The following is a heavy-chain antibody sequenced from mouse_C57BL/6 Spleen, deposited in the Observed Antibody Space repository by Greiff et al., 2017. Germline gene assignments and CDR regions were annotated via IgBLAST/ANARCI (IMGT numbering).Heavy chain of an antibody. CDR1: GYSITSGYY. D-gene: IGHD2-2*01. V-gene: IGHV3-6*01. Sequence: VQLQQSGPGLVKPSQSLSLTCSVTGYSITSGYYWNWIRQFPGNKLEWMGYISYDGSNNYNPSLKNRISITRDTSKNQFFLKLNSVTTEDTATYYCAREINYGYDDYAMDYWGQGTSVTVSS. CDR2: ISYDGSN. J-gene: IGHJ4*01. CDR3: AREINYGYDDYAMDY.